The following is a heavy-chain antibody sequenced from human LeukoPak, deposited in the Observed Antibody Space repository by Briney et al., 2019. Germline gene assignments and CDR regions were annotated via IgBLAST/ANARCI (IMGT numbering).Heavy chain of an antibody. CDR2: ISAYNGNT. Sequence: ASVKVSCKASGYTFTSYGISWVRQAPGQGLEWMGWISAYNGNTNYAQKLQGRVTMTTDTSTSTAYMELGSLRSDDTAVYYCARGIRSVLMVYAMYDYWGQGTLVTVSS. D-gene: IGHD2-8*01. J-gene: IGHJ4*02. CDR3: ARGIRSVLMVYAMYDY. CDR1: GYTFTSYG. V-gene: IGHV1-18*01.